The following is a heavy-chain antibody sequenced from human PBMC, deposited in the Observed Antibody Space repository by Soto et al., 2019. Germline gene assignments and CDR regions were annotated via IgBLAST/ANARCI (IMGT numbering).Heavy chain of an antibody. CDR2: INAGNDNT. D-gene: IGHD4-17*01. CDR1: GYTFTSYV. CDR3: ARGGESILVHHDYGGDDAFDI. J-gene: IGHJ3*02. Sequence: ASVKVSCKPSGYTFTSYVMHWVRQAPGQRLEWMGWINAGNDNTKYSQKFQGRVTITRDTSASTAYMELSSLRSEDTAVYYCARGGESILVHHDYGGDDAFDIWGQGTMVTVSS. V-gene: IGHV1-3*01.